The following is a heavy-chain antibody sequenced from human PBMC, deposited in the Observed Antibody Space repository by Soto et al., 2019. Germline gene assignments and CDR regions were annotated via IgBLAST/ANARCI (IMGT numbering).Heavy chain of an antibody. CDR1: GGTFSMYT. D-gene: IGHD6-13*01. J-gene: IGHJ3*02. Sequence: SVKVSCKASGGTFSMYTITWVLQSALQWLEWMGGIIPIFGTAHNAQKFQGRVTITADESTSTAYMELSSLRSEDTAVYYCAREASLAAAGTGRDVFDIWGQGTMVTVSS. CDR3: AREASLAAAGTGRDVFDI. V-gene: IGHV1-69*13. CDR2: IIPIFGTA.